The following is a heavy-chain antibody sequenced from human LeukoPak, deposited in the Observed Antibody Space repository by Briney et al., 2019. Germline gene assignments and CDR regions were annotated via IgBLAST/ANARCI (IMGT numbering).Heavy chain of an antibody. V-gene: IGHV4-34*01. CDR1: GFTFSSYA. Sequence: PGGSLRLSCAASGFTFSSYAMSWIRQPPGKGLEWIGEINHSGSTNYNPSLKSRVTISVDTSKNQFSLKLSSVTAADTAVYYCARSLVVPAAPEDNDAFDIWGQGTMVTVSS. D-gene: IGHD2-2*01. CDR3: ARSLVVPAAPEDNDAFDI. CDR2: INHSGST. J-gene: IGHJ3*02.